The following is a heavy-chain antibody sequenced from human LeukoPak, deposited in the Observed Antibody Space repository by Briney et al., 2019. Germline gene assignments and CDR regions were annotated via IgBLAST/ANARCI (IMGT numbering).Heavy chain of an antibody. Sequence: GESLKISCKGSGYSFSTYWIGWVRQMPGEGLEWMGIIYPGDSDTRYSPSFQGQVTISADKSISTAYLQWSSLKASDTAMYYCARRGYRSGANAFDIWGQGTMATVSS. V-gene: IGHV5-51*01. CDR3: ARRGYRSGANAFDI. D-gene: IGHD6-19*01. CDR1: GYSFSTYW. CDR2: IYPGDSDT. J-gene: IGHJ3*02.